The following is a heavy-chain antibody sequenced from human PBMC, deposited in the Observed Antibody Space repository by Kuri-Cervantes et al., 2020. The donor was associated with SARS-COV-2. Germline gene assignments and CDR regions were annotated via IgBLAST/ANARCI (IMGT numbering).Heavy chain of an antibody. CDR2: IWYDGSNK. Sequence: GESLQISCAASEFTFSSYGMHWVRQAPGKGLEWVAVIWYDGSNKYYADSVKGRFTISRDNSKNTLYLQMNSLRAEDTAVYYCARALYYYDSRGPIDYWGQGTLVTVSS. V-gene: IGHV3-33*01. CDR3: ARALYYYDSRGPIDY. D-gene: IGHD3-22*01. CDR1: EFTFSSYG. J-gene: IGHJ4*02.